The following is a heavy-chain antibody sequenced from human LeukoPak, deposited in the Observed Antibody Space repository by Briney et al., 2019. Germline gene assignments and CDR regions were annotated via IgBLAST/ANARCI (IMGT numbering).Heavy chain of an antibody. V-gene: IGHV1-24*01. J-gene: IGHJ4*02. Sequence: ASVKVSCKVSGYTLTELSMHWVRRAPGKGLEWMGGFDPEDGETIYAQKFQGRVTMTEDTSTDTAYMELSSLRSEDTAVYYCATAPRFLEWLYLFDYWGQGTLVTVSS. CDR3: ATAPRFLEWLYLFDY. CDR2: FDPEDGET. D-gene: IGHD3-3*01. CDR1: GYTLTELS.